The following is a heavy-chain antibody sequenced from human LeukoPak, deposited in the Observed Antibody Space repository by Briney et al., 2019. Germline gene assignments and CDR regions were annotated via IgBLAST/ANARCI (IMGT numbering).Heavy chain of an antibody. CDR3: ARVGVLVTAFDI. V-gene: IGHV3-21*01. Sequence: GGSLRLSCAASGFSFSTYNMNWVRQAPGKGLEWVSSISSSSSYIYYADSVKGRFTISRDNAKNSLYLQMNSLRAEDTAVYYCARVGVLVTAFDIWGQGTMVTVSS. J-gene: IGHJ3*02. CDR2: ISSSSSYI. D-gene: IGHD3-16*01. CDR1: GFSFSTYN.